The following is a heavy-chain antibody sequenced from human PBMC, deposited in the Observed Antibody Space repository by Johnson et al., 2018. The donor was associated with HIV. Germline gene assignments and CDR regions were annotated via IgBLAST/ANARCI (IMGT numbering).Heavy chain of an antibody. D-gene: IGHD3-22*01. J-gene: IGHJ3*02. CDR1: GFTFADYG. CDR2: INWNGGSI. V-gene: IGHV3-20*04. CDR3: ARQHLYDRSGQGGGLDI. Sequence: VQLVESGGGVVRPGGSLRLSCAASGFTFADYGMSWVRQAPGKGLEWVSGINWNGGSIGYADSVKGRFTISRDNAKSSLYLQMKSLRPEDTALYYCARQHLYDRSGQGGGLDIWGQGTMVSVSS.